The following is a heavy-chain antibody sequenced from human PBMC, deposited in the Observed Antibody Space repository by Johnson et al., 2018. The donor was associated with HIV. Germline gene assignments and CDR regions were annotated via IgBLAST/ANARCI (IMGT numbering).Heavy chain of an antibody. CDR2: IYGNERT. CDR1: GFTFSNAW. CDR3: ARGTITMIRGVIGLDI. Sequence: VQLVESGGGLVKPGGSLRLSCAASGFTFSNAWMSWVRQAPGTGLEWVSVIYGNERTFYADSVRGRFTISGDTSTNTLHLQMHSLTAEDTALYYWARGTITMIRGVIGLDIWGQGTMVTVSS. J-gene: IGHJ3*02. V-gene: IGHV3-66*01. D-gene: IGHD3-10*01.